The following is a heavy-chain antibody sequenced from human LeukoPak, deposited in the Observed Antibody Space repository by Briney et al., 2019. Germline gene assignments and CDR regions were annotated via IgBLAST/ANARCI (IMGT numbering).Heavy chain of an antibody. CDR2: VFYSGST. J-gene: IGHJ5*02. CDR1: GDSFSSYY. D-gene: IGHD3-10*01. CDR3: AGVVDGVYGSWIDP. V-gene: IGHV4-59*01. Sequence: SETLSLTCTVSGDSFSSYYWTWIRQPPGKGLEWIGYVFYSGSTKYNPSLKSRVTISADTSKKQVSLKVSSVTAADTAMYYCAGVVDGVYGSWIDPWGQGTLVTVPS.